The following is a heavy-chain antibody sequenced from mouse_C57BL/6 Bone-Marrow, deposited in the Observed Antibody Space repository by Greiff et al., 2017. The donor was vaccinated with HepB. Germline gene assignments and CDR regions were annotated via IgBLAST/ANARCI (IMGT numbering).Heavy chain of an antibody. J-gene: IGHJ1*03. CDR3: AREVYGNYGWYFDV. V-gene: IGHV1-64*01. CDR1: GYTFTSYW. CDR2: IHPNSGST. D-gene: IGHD2-1*01. Sequence: QVQLKQPGAELVKPGASVKLSCKASGYTFTSYWMHWVKQRPGQGLEWIGMIHPNSGSTNYNEKFKSKATLTVYKSSSTAYMQLSSLTSEDSAVYYCAREVYGNYGWYFDVWGTGTTVTVSS.